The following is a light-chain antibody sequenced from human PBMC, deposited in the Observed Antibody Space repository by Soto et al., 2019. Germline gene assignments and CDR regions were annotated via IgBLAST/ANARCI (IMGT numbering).Light chain of an antibody. J-gene: IGLJ2*01. V-gene: IGLV4-69*02. CDR1: SGHNNYA. Sequence: QSVLTQSPSASASLGASVKLTCTLSSGHNNYAIAWHQQQPEKGPRFLMKLNSDGRHSKGDGIPDRFSGSSSGAERYLTISSLQSEDEADYYCQTWDTGIRVFGGGTKVTVL. CDR2: LNSDGRH. CDR3: QTWDTGIRV.